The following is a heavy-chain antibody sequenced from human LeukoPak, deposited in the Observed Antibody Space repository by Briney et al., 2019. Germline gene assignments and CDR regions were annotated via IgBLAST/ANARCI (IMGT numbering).Heavy chain of an antibody. V-gene: IGHV4-4*02. CDR2: VNLQGST. CDR1: GGSIANTNY. CDR3: AREGGPYRPLDY. J-gene: IGHJ4*02. Sequence: SGTLSLTCGVSGGSIANTNYWTWVRQPPGKGLEWIGEVNLQGSTNYNPSLMGRVAISVDTSENHISLQLTSVTAADTAVYYCAREGGPYRPLDYSGQGTLVTVSS.